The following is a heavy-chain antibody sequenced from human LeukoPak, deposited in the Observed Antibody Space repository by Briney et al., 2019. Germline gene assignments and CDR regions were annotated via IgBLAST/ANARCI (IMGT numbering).Heavy chain of an antibody. V-gene: IGHV3-23*01. Sequence: GGSLRLSCAASGFTFSSYAMGWVRQAPGKGLEWVSTISSSGGRTYYADSVKGHFTISRDDSKNTLYLQMNSLRAEDTAVYYCTKEGGLYDSGGYSDCWGQGTLVTVSS. J-gene: IGHJ4*02. CDR1: GFTFSSYA. CDR3: TKEGGLYDSGGYSDC. D-gene: IGHD3-3*01. CDR2: ISSSGGRT.